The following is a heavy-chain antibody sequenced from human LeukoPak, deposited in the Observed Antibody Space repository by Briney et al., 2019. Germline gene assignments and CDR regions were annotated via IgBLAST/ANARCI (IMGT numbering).Heavy chain of an antibody. CDR1: GGTFSSYA. V-gene: IGHV1-69*05. Sequence: SVKVSCKASGGTFSSYAISWVRQAPGQGLEWMGRTIPIFGTANYAQKLQGRVTITTDESTSTAFMELSSLRSEDTAVYYCARDEGPPNWFDPWGQGTLVTVSS. J-gene: IGHJ5*02. CDR2: TIPIFGTA. CDR3: ARDEGPPNWFDP.